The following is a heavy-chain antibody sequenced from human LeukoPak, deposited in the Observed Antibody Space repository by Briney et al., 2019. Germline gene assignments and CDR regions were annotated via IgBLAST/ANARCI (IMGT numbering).Heavy chain of an antibody. J-gene: IGHJ4*02. CDR3: ARDRAIGGHSSGHTRDY. D-gene: IGHD3-22*01. CDR1: GFTVSSNY. V-gene: IGHV3-66*01. CDR2: IYSGGST. Sequence: GGSLRLSCAASGFTVSSNYMSWVRQAPGKGLEWVSVIYSGGSTYYADSVKGRFTISRDNSKNTLYLQMNSLRAEDTAVYYCARDRAIGGHSSGHTRDYWGQGTLVTVSS.